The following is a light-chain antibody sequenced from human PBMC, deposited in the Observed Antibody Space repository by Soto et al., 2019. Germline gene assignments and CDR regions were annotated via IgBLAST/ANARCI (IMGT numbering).Light chain of an antibody. CDR3: NSRTSSGSSV. Sequence: SYELTQPPSVSVSPGQTASITCSGDKLGDKYACWYQQKPGQSPVLVIYQDSKRPSGIPERFSGSKSGNTASLTISGLQADDEAEYYCNSRTSSGSSVFGGGTKLTVL. CDR2: QDS. V-gene: IGLV3-1*01. J-gene: IGLJ2*01. CDR1: KLGDKY.